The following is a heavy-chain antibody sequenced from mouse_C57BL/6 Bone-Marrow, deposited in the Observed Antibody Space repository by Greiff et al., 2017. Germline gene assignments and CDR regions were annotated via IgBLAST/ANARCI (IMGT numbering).Heavy chain of an antibody. CDR2: IYWDDDK. V-gene: IGHV8-12*01. J-gene: IGHJ2*01. D-gene: IGHD2-5*01. CDR3: ARRGAYYSNYGWAYCDY. CDR1: GFSLSTSGMG. Sequence: QVTLKESGPGILQSSQTLSLTCSFSGFSLSTSGMGVSWIRQPSGKGLEWLAHIYWDDDKRYNPSLKSRLTISKDTSRNQVFLKITSVDTADTATDYWARRGAYYSNYGWAYCDYWGQGTTLTVSS.